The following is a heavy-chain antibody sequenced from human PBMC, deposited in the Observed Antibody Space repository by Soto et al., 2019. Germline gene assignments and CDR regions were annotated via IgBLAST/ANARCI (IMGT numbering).Heavy chain of an antibody. CDR3: AHSPGFSMAFDY. Sequence: SGPTLVNPTQTLTLTCNFSGFSLSTYGVGVGWIRQPPGKALEWLALIYWDDDTRLSPSLNSRLAITKDTSKSQVLLTMTHMAPVDTAPYSCAHSPGFSMAFDYCRPGSLVAVSS. D-gene: IGHD3-10*01. J-gene: IGHJ4*02. CDR2: IYWDDDT. CDR1: GFSLSTYGVG. V-gene: IGHV2-5*02.